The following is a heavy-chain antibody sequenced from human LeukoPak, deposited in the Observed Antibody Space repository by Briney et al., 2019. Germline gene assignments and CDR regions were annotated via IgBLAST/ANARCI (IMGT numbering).Heavy chain of an antibody. Sequence: ASVKVSCKASGGTFSSYAISWVRQAPGQGLEWMGGIIPIFGTANYAQKFQGRVTITADESTSTAYMELSSLRSEDTAVYYCARDLRYCSSTSCYRGIYYYYYMDVWGKGTTVTVSS. V-gene: IGHV1-69*13. D-gene: IGHD2-2*01. J-gene: IGHJ6*03. CDR2: IIPIFGTA. CDR1: GGTFSSYA. CDR3: ARDLRYCSSTSCYRGIYYYYYMDV.